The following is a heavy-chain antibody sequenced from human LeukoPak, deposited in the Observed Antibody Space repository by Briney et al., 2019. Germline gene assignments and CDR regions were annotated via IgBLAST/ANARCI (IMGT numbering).Heavy chain of an antibody. CDR1: GFTFSNAW. CDR2: IKSKTDGGTT. CDR3: TGDTAMAKGAFDI. D-gene: IGHD5-18*01. Sequence: PGGSLRLSCAASGFTFSNAWMSWVRQAPGKGLEWVGRIKSKTDGGTTDYAAPVKGRFTISRDDSKNTLYLQMNSLKTEDTAVYYCTGDTAMAKGAFDIWGQGTMVTVSS. V-gene: IGHV3-15*01. J-gene: IGHJ3*02.